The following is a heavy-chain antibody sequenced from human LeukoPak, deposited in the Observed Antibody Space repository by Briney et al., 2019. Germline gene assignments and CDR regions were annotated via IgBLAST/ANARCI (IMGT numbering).Heavy chain of an antibody. D-gene: IGHD2-21*01. CDR3: ARGLAYCGGDCYLNAFDI. CDR2: IYYSGST. CDR1: GCSISSYY. V-gene: IGHV4-59*01. Sequence: PSETLSLTCTVSGCSISSYYWSWIRQPPGKGLEWIGYIYYSGSTNYNPSLKSRVTISVDTSKNQFSLKLSSVTAADTAVYYCARGLAYCGGDCYLNAFDIWGQGTMVTVSS. J-gene: IGHJ3*02.